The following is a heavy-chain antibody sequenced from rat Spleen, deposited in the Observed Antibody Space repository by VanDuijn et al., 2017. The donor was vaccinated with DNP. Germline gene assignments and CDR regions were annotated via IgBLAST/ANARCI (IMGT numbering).Heavy chain of an antibody. Sequence: EVQLVESGGGLVQPGRSMKLSCAASGFTFSDYYMAWVRQAPKKGLEWVASISYEGSSTFYGDSVKGRFTISRDNAKSTLYLQMNSLRSEDTATYYCTSNPHIRTAAPFDYWGQGTLVTVSS. CDR2: ISYEGSST. CDR3: TSNPHIRTAAPFDY. J-gene: IGHJ3*01. V-gene: IGHV5-22*01. D-gene: IGHD3-8*01. CDR1: GFTFSDYY.